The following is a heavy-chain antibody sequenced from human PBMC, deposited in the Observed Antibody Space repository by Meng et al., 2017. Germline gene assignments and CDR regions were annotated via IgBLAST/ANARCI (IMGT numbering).Heavy chain of an antibody. CDR3: ARDEDISAAGKLFGDY. V-gene: IGHV1-2*06. D-gene: IGHD6-13*01. CDR2: IDPKNGDT. Sequence: QVQLVQSGGGGKKPGASGKVSCNPHGYNFPDYYIPWVRQAPGQRLEWMGRIDPKNGDTHYAQKFQGRVTMTGDTSISTAYMDLSGLRSDDTAVYYCARDEDISAAGKLFGDYWGQGTLVTVSS. CDR1: GYNFPDYY. J-gene: IGHJ4*02.